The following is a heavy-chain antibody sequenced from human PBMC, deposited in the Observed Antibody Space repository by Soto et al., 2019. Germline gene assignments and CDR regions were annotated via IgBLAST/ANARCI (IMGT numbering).Heavy chain of an antibody. CDR3: ARGPQLLHLGNWIDP. J-gene: IGHJ5*02. Sequence: SETLSLTCAVSGYSISRGYYWGWIRQPPGKGLEWIGSIYHSGSTYYNPSLKSRVTISVDTSKYQFSLKLSSVTAADTAVYYCARGPQLLHLGNWIDPWCQGTFLTVST. CDR1: GYSISRGYY. V-gene: IGHV4-38-2*01. D-gene: IGHD2-2*01. CDR2: IYHSGST.